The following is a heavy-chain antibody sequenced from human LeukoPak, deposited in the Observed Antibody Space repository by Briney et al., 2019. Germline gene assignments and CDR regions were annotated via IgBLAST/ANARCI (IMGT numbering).Heavy chain of an antibody. CDR1: GFTVSSNY. Sequence: GGSLRLSCAASGFTVSSNYMSWVRQAPGKGLWWVSVIYSGGSTYYSGSVKGRFTISRDNSENTVYLHINSLRAEDTAVYYCTKMQGFCTGGSCYPRTFDIWGQGTMVSVSS. V-gene: IGHV3-53*01. D-gene: IGHD2-15*01. J-gene: IGHJ3*02. CDR2: IYSGGST. CDR3: TKMQGFCTGGSCYPRTFDI.